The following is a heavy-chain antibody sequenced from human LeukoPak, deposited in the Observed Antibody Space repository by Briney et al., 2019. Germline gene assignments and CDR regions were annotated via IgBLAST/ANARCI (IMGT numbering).Heavy chain of an antibody. V-gene: IGHV3-23*01. J-gene: IGHJ4*02. CDR2: ITKSGEYT. CDR1: GFTFSDYA. D-gene: IGHD1-26*01. CDR3: AKSQYTGNYQFDN. Sequence: GGPLRFPCEPPGFTFSDYAMSWVRQAPGKGLERISGITKSGEYTYYADSVKGRFTISRDNSENTLSLQMSDLRDEDTAIYYCAKSQYTGNYQFDNWGQGTLVTVSS.